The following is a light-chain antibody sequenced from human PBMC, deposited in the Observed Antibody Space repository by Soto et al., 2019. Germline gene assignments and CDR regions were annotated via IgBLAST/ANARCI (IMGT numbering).Light chain of an antibody. V-gene: IGLV1-47*02. Sequence: QSVLSQPPSASVTPGQRVTISCSGSNSNIGRNYVYWYQQLPGMAPKLLMYTNSLRPSGVPDRFSGSKSGTSASLAISGLRSEDEAAYYCATWDDSLSTPVFGGGTKLTVL. CDR3: ATWDDSLSTPV. CDR2: TNS. CDR1: NSNIGRNY. J-gene: IGLJ2*01.